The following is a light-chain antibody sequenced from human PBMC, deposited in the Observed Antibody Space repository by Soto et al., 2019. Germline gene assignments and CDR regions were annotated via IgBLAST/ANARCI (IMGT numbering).Light chain of an antibody. CDR3: QQFWT. CDR2: KAS. Sequence: DIQMTQSPSSLSASVGDRVTITCRASQSISSWLAWYQQKPGKAPKLLIYKASSLESGVPSRFSGRGSGTEFTLTISSLQPHDFATYYCQQFWTFGQGTKVDIK. CDR1: QSISSW. V-gene: IGKV1-5*03. J-gene: IGKJ1*01.